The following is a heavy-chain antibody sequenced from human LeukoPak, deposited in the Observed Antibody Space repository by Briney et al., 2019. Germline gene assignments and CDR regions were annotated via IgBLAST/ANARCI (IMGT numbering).Heavy chain of an antibody. D-gene: IGHD6-19*01. V-gene: IGHV3-23*01. CDR2: ISGRDDST. CDR3: AKLVAVAGRNY. Sequence: GGSLRLSCAASGFTFSSYWMHWVRQAPGKGLVWVSAISGRDDSTYYADSVKGRFTFSRDNSKNTLYLQMNSLRAEDTAVYYCAKLVAVAGRNYWGQGTLVTVSS. CDR1: GFTFSSYW. J-gene: IGHJ4*02.